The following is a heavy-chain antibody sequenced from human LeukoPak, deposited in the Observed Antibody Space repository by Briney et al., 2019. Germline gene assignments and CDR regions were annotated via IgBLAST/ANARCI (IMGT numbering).Heavy chain of an antibody. D-gene: IGHD1-26*01. Sequence: SQTLSLTCAISGDSVSRNSAAWNWIRQSPSTGLEWLGRTYYRSKWYNDYAVSVKSRITINPDTSNNQFSLHLNSVPPEDTAVYYCARESVGRGSYLGEFDYWGQGTLVTVSS. CDR3: ARESVGRGSYLGEFDY. J-gene: IGHJ4*02. V-gene: IGHV6-1*01. CDR2: TYYRSKWYN. CDR1: GDSVSRNSAA.